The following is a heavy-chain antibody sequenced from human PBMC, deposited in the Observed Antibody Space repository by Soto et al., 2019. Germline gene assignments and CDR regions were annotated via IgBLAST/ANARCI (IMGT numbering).Heavy chain of an antibody. CDR1: GFSFSDYA. V-gene: IGHV3-64D*06. J-gene: IGHJ1*01. D-gene: IGHD6-19*01. Sequence: PXVSLRLSCSACGFSFSDYAMHWVRLTPGKGLEFVSAISNNGGSTNDAPSVWGRFTISRDNSKNTVYLEMSSLRVEDTAIYYCVKDTSPGGWYGFFLHCGQRTVVTVSS. CDR3: VKDTSPGGWYGFFLH. CDR2: ISNNGGST.